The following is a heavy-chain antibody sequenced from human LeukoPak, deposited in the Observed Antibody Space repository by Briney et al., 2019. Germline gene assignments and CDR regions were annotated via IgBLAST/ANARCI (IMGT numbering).Heavy chain of an antibody. V-gene: IGHV4-59*08. J-gene: IGHJ3*02. Sequence: SDTLSLTCTVSGGSISSYYWSWIRQPPGRGLEWTGYIYCSGSTNYNPSLKSRVTISVDTSKNQFSLKLSSVTAADTAVDYCARRFLSCSGGSCYYNAFDIWGQGTMVTVSS. CDR3: ARRFLSCSGGSCYYNAFDI. CDR2: IYCSGST. D-gene: IGHD2-15*01. CDR1: GGSISSYY.